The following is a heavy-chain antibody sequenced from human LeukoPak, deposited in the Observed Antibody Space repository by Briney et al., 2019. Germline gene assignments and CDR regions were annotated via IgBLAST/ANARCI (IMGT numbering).Heavy chain of an antibody. Sequence: GGSLRLSCAASGFTFSSYAMSWVRQAPGKGLEWVSAISGSGGSTYYADSVKGRFTISRDNSKNTLYLQMNSLRAEDTAVYYCASLYYYDSSGYYYGYYFDYWGQGTLVTVSS. CDR3: ASLYYYDSSGYYYGYYFDY. CDR2: ISGSGGST. J-gene: IGHJ4*02. CDR1: GFTFSSYA. V-gene: IGHV3-23*01. D-gene: IGHD3-22*01.